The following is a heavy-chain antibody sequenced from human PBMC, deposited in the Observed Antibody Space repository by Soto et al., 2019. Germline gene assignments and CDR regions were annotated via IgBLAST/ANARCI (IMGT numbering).Heavy chain of an antibody. J-gene: IGHJ6*04. D-gene: IGHD2-15*01. Sequence: SVKVSCKASGGTFSSYAISWVRQAPGQGLEWMGGIIPIFGTANYAQKFQGRVTITADESTSTAYMELSSLRSEDTAVYYCARVLCSGGSAPLRFLVGGRDVGGKGPTVPVS. CDR3: ARVLCSGGSAPLRFLVGGRDV. CDR2: IIPIFGTA. CDR1: GGTFSSYA. V-gene: IGHV1-69*13.